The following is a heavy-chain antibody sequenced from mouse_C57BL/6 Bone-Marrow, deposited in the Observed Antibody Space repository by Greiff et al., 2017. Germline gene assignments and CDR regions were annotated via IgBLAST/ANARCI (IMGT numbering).Heavy chain of an antibody. CDR1: GYTFTSYT. D-gene: IGHD1-1*01. CDR3: AREGYGSSYQSAMDY. J-gene: IGHJ4*01. V-gene: IGHV1-4*01. CDR2: INPSSGYT. Sequence: QVQLQQSGAELARPGASVKMSCKASGYTFTSYTMHWVKQRPGQGLEWIGYINPSSGYTKYNQKFKDKATLTADKSSSTAYMQLSSLTSEDSAVYYCAREGYGSSYQSAMDYWGQGTSVTVSS.